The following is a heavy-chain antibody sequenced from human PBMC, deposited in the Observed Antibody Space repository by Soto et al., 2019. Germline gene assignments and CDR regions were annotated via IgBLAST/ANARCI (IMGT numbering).Heavy chain of an antibody. D-gene: IGHD3-22*01. CDR3: ARGSYYYDSSGYTAWFDP. V-gene: IGHV1-69*06. Sequence: QVQLVQSGAEVKKPGSSVKVSCKASGGTFSSYAISWVRQAPGQGLEWMGGIIPIFGTANYAQKFQCRVTITADKSTSTAYMELSSLRSEDTAVYYCARGSYYYDSSGYTAWFDPWGQGTLVTVSS. J-gene: IGHJ5*02. CDR2: IIPIFGTA. CDR1: GGTFSSYA.